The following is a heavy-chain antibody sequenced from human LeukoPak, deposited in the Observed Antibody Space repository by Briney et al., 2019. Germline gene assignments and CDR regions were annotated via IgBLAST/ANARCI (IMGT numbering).Heavy chain of an antibody. D-gene: IGHD5-24*01. CDR3: ARGRDGYNLDALQAFDI. CDR1: GGTFSSYA. CDR2: IIPIFGTA. J-gene: IGHJ3*02. Sequence: ASVKVSCKASGGTFSSYAISWVRQAPGQGLEWMGGIIPIFGTANYAQKFQGRVTTTADESTSTAYMELSSLRSEDTAVYYCARGRDGYNLDALQAFDIWGQGTMVTVSS. V-gene: IGHV1-69*13.